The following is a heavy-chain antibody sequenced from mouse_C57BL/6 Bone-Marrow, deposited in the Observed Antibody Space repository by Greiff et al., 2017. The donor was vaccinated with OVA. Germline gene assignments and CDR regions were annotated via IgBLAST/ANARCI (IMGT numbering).Heavy chain of an antibody. D-gene: IGHD2-4*01. Sequence: VHVKQSVAELVRPGASVKLSCTASGFNIKNTYMHWVKQRPEQGLEWIGRIDPANGNTKYAPKFQGKATITADTSSNTAYLQLSSLTSEDTAIYYCARSPIYYDYDGFAYWGQGTLVTVSA. V-gene: IGHV14-3*01. J-gene: IGHJ3*01. CDR1: GFNIKNTY. CDR3: ARSPIYYDYDGFAY. CDR2: IDPANGNT.